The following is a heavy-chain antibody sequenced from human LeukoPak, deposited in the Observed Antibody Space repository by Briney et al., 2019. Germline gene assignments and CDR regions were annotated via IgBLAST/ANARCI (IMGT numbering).Heavy chain of an antibody. V-gene: IGHV3-9*03. D-gene: IGHD6-13*01. J-gene: IGHJ4*02. CDR1: GFTFEDYA. CDR3: AKGQGYTFSPYYFNY. CDR2: ISWNSGTI. Sequence: GRSLRLSXAASGFTFEDYAMHWVRQAPGKGLEWVSGISWNSGTIGYADSVKGRFTISRDNAKNPLYLQMNSLRAEDMALYYCAKGQGYTFSPYYFNYWGQGTLVTVSS.